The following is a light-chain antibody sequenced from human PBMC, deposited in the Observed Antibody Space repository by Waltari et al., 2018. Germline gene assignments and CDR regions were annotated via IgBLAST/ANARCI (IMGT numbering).Light chain of an antibody. CDR2: RNN. CDR3: AVWDDSLSAWV. Sequence: QSVLTQPPSASGTPGQRVTISCSGSSSNIGRQYVFWYQQLPGTAPKLLSYRNNPRPSGVPDRFSGSKSGTSASLAISGLRSEDEADYHCAVWDDSLSAWVFGGGTKLTVL. V-gene: IGLV1-47*01. J-gene: IGLJ3*02. CDR1: SSNIGRQY.